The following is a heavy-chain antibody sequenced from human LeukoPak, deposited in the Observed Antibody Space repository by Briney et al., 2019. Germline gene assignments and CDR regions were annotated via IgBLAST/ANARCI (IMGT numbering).Heavy chain of an antibody. CDR3: ARGRYNWRGEGENWFDP. J-gene: IGHJ5*02. CDR2: ISSGSSYI. CDR1: GFSFSSYS. V-gene: IGHV3-21*01. D-gene: IGHD1-20*01. Sequence: KPGGSLRLSCAASGFSFSSYSMNWVRQAPGKGLEWVSCISSGSSYIYEADSVKGRFTISRDNAKNSLYLQMNSLRAEDTAVYYCARGRYNWRGEGENWFDPWGQGTLVSVSS.